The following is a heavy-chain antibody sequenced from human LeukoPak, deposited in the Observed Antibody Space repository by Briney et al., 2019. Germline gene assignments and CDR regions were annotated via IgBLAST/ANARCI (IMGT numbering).Heavy chain of an antibody. Sequence: SETLSLTCTVSGGSISSYYWSWIRQPPGKGLEWIGYMYYSGSTNYNPSLKSRVTISVDMSKNQVSLKLSSVTAADTAVYYCARDRVGQQLVGRKYYYMDVWGKGTTVTISS. D-gene: IGHD6-13*01. CDR2: MYYSGST. CDR1: GGSISSYY. CDR3: ARDRVGQQLVGRKYYYMDV. J-gene: IGHJ6*03. V-gene: IGHV4-59*01.